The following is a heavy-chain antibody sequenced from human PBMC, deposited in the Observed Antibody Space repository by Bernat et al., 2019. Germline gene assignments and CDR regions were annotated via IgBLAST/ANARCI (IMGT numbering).Heavy chain of an antibody. D-gene: IGHD3-10*01. V-gene: IGHV1-58*02. J-gene: IGHJ4*02. Sequence: QLVQSGAEVKKPGASVKVSCKASGYTFTGYYMHWVRQARGQRLEWIGWIVVGSGNTNYAQKFQERVTITRDMSTSTAYMELSSLRSEDTAVYYCAAIASKGNYVGYWGQGTLVTVSS. CDR2: IVVGSGNT. CDR1: GYTFTGYY. CDR3: AAIASKGNYVGY.